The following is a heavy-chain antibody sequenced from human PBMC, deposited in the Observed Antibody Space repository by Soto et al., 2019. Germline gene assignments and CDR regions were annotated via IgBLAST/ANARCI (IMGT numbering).Heavy chain of an antibody. CDR2: INPSGGST. CDR3: ARDGSGYDILTGYLDY. V-gene: IGHV1-46*03. J-gene: IGHJ4*02. Sequence: ASVKVSCKASGYTLTRHYMHWGRQAPRQGLEWMGIINPSGGSTSYAQKFQGRVTMTRDTSTSTVYMELSSLRSEDTAVYYCARDGSGYDILTGYLDYWGQGTLVTVSS. D-gene: IGHD3-9*01. CDR1: GYTLTRHY.